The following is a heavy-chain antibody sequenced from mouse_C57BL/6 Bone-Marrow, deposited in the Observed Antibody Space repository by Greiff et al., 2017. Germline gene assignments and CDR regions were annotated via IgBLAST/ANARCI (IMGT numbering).Heavy chain of an antibody. V-gene: IGHV7-1*01. J-gene: IGHJ1*03. CDR3: ARDPYDYDGDWYFDV. CDR1: GFTFSDFY. D-gene: IGHD2-4*01. Sequence: EVKLMESGGGLVQSGRSLRLSCATSGFTFSDFYMEWVRQAPGKGLEWIAASRNKANDYTTEYSASVKGRFIVSRDTSQSILYLQMNALRAEDTAIYYCARDPYDYDGDWYFDVWGTGTTVTVSS. CDR2: SRNKANDYTT.